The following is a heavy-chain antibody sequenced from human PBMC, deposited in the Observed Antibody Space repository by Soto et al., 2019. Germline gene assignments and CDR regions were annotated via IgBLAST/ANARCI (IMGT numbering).Heavy chain of an antibody. Sequence: PSETLSLTCAVSGGSISSSNWWSSVRQPPGKGLEWIGEIYHSGSTYYNMSLKSRVTISVDKSNNQFSLKLTSITAADSAVYYCARVGYSSGHYFDYWGRGHLVTVSS. CDR1: GGSISSSNW. J-gene: IGHJ4*02. D-gene: IGHD2-15*01. V-gene: IGHV4-4*02. CDR2: IYHSGST. CDR3: ARVGYSSGHYFDY.